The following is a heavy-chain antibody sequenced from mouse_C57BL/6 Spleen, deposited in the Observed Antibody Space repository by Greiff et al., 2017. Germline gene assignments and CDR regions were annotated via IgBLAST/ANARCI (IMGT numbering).Heavy chain of an antibody. D-gene: IGHD1-1*01. V-gene: IGHV1-4*01. J-gene: IGHJ2*01. Sequence: QVQLQQSGAELARPGASVKMSCKASGYTFTSYTMHWVKQRPGQGLEWIGYINPSSGYTKYNQKFKDKATLTADKSSSTAYMQLSSLTSEDSAVYYCARSGDYYGSSPLFDYWGQGTTLTVSS. CDR1: GYTFTSYT. CDR3: ARSGDYYGSSPLFDY. CDR2: INPSSGYT.